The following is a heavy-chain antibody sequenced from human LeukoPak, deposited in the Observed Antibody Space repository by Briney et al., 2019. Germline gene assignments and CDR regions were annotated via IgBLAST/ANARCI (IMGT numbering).Heavy chain of an antibody. CDR3: ARLELGG. CDR1: GGSISSSSYY. CDR2: IYYSGST. D-gene: IGHD3-16*01. V-gene: IGHV4-39*01. J-gene: IGHJ4*02. Sequence: PSETLSLTCTVSGGSISSSSYYWGWIRQPPGKGLEWIGSIYYSGSTYYNPSLKSRVTISVDTSKNQFSLKLSSVTAADTAVYYCARLELGGWGQGTLVTVSS.